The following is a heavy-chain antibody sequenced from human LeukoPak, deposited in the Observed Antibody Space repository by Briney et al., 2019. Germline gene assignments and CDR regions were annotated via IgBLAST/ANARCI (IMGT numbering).Heavy chain of an antibody. CDR1: GFTFNIYA. CDR3: ARQELLGVFDY. V-gene: IGHV3-48*03. J-gene: IGHJ4*02. CDR2: ISSSGSTI. D-gene: IGHD1-26*01. Sequence: GGSLRLSCAASGFTFNIYAMTWIRQAPGKGLEWVSYISSSGSTIYYADSVKGRSTISRDNAKNSLYLQMNSLRAEDTAVYYCARQELLGVFDYWGQGTLVTVSS.